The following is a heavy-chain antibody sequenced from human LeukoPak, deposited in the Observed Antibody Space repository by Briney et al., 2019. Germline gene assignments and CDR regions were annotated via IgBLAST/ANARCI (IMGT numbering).Heavy chain of an antibody. CDR1: GFTFSSYS. CDR3: ARVASARGLAFDY. J-gene: IGHJ4*02. Sequence: PGGSLRLSCAASGFTFSSYSMNWVRQAPGKGLEWVSYISSSSSTIYYADSVKGRFTISRDNAKNSLYLQMNSLRAEDTAVYYCARVASARGLAFDYWGQGTLVTVSS. D-gene: IGHD3-10*01. V-gene: IGHV3-48*01. CDR2: ISSSSSTI.